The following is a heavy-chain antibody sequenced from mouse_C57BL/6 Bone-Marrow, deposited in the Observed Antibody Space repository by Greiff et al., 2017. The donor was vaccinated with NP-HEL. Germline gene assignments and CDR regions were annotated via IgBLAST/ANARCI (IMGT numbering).Heavy chain of an antibody. Sequence: EVKLVESGGGLVKPGGSLKLSCAASGFTFGDYGMHWVRQAPEKGLEWVAYISSGSSTIYYADTVKGRFTISRDNAKNTLFLQMTSLRSEDTAMYYCAFYYYGSSYDYFDYWGQGTTLTVSS. CDR2: ISSGSSTI. CDR3: AFYYYGSSYDYFDY. J-gene: IGHJ2*01. CDR1: GFTFGDYG. D-gene: IGHD1-1*01. V-gene: IGHV5-17*01.